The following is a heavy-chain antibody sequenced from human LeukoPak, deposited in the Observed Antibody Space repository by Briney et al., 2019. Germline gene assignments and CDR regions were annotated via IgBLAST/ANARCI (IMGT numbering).Heavy chain of an antibody. CDR2: ISYDGSNK. CDR3: ARDYSNYVLGYAFDI. Sequence: GGSLRLSCAASGFTFSSYAMHWVRQAPGKGLEWVAVISYDGSNKYYADSVKGRFTISRDNSKNTLYLQMNSLRAEDTAVYYCARDYSNYVLGYAFDIWGQGTMVTVSS. J-gene: IGHJ3*02. CDR1: GFTFSSYA. V-gene: IGHV3-30*04. D-gene: IGHD4-11*01.